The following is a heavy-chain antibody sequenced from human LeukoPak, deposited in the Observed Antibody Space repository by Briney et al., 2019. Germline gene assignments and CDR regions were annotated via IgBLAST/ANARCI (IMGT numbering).Heavy chain of an antibody. J-gene: IGHJ2*01. CDR3: ARGGAAVGTFYFDL. V-gene: IGHV3-74*01. CDR2: IISDGSST. D-gene: IGHD6-13*01. Sequence: GGSLRLSCAASGFTFSNYWMHRVRQAPGKGLVWVSRIISDGSSTSHADSVKGRFTISRDNAKNTLYLQMNILRAEDAAVYYCARGGAAVGTFYFDLWGRGTLVTVSS. CDR1: GFTFSNYW.